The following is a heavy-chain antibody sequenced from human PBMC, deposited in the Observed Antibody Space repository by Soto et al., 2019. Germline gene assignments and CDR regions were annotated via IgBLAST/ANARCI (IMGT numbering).Heavy chain of an antibody. Sequence: QVQLQESGPGLVKPSGTLSLTCEVSGYSISGSNWWSWVRQSPGKGLEWVGQIHHSGSPSYNPSPKSRGGISVDTSENQFYLNLSSVSAADTAVYFCASAPVTAGIVIVAAGIHYYGMDDWGQGTTVTVSS. D-gene: IGHD6-13*01. J-gene: IGHJ6*02. CDR2: IHHSGSP. V-gene: IGHV4-4*02. CDR3: ASAPVTAGIVIVAAGIHYYGMDD. CDR1: GYSISGSNW.